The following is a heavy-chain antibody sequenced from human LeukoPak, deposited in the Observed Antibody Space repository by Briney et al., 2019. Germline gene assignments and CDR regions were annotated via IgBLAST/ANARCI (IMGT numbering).Heavy chain of an antibody. Sequence: GGSLRLSCAASGFTFSSYGMHWVRQAPGKGLEWVAFIRYDGSNKYYADSVKGRFAISRDNSKNTLYLQMNSLRAEDTAVCYCAKDLEGAFDIWGQGTMVTVSS. J-gene: IGHJ3*02. CDR3: AKDLEGAFDI. D-gene: IGHD1-1*01. CDR1: GFTFSSYG. CDR2: IRYDGSNK. V-gene: IGHV3-30*02.